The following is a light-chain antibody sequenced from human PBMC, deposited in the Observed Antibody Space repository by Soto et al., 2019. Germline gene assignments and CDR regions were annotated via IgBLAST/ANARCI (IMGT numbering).Light chain of an antibody. V-gene: IGKV1-5*03. CDR1: QSISSC. Sequence: DIQMTQSPSTLSASVGDRVTITCRASQSISSCLAWYQHKPGKAPKLLIYKASSLESAVPSRFSGSGSGTESTLTISRLQSDDFATYYCQQYNSYSRTFGQGTKVEIK. J-gene: IGKJ1*01. CDR3: QQYNSYSRT. CDR2: KAS.